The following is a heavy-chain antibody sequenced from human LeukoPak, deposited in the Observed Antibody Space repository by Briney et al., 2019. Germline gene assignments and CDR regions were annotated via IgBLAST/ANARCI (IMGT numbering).Heavy chain of an antibody. V-gene: IGHV4-59*01. CDR2: IYYSGST. J-gene: IGHJ4*02. CDR3: ARVITDYYGSGSLDY. D-gene: IGHD3-10*01. CDR1: GGSISSYY. Sequence: SETLSLTCTVSGGSISSYYWSWIRQPPGKGLEWIGYIYYSGSTNYNPSLKSRVTISVDTSKNQFSLKPSSVTAADTAVYYCARVITDYYGSGSLDYWGQGTLVTVSS.